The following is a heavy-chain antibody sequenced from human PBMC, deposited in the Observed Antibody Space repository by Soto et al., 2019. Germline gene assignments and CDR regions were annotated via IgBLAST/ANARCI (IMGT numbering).Heavy chain of an antibody. CDR3: ARISLRYDFWSLKRDYYYGMDV. D-gene: IGHD3-3*01. CDR1: GFSLSNARMG. V-gene: IGHV2-26*01. Sequence: SGPTLVNPTETLTLTCTVSGFSLSNARMGVSWIRQPPGKALEWLAHIFSNDEKSYSTSLKSRLTISKDTSKSQVVLTMTNMDPVDTATYYCARISLRYDFWSLKRDYYYGMDVWGQGTTVTDSS. CDR2: IFSNDEK. J-gene: IGHJ6*02.